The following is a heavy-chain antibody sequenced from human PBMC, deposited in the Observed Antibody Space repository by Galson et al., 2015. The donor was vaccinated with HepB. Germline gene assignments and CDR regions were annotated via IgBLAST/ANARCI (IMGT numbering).Heavy chain of an antibody. J-gene: IGHJ6*02. V-gene: IGHV5-51*01. Sequence: QSGAEVKKPGESLTISCKGSGYSFSDYWIGWGRQMPGKGLEWMGIIYPGDSEIKYNPSFQGQVTISADKYISTAYLQWSSLKASDTAMYYCARYGIGGCNTGCYRSFYYYGMDVWGQGTTVTVSS. CDR2: IYPGDSEI. CDR3: ARYGIGGCNTGCYRSFYYYGMDV. CDR1: GYSFSDYW. D-gene: IGHD2/OR15-2a*01.